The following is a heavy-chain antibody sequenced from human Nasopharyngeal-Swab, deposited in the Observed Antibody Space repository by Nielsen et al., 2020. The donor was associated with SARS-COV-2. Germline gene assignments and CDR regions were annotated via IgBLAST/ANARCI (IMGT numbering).Heavy chain of an antibody. CDR1: GGSISSGSYY. V-gene: IGHV4-61*02. Sequence: SETLSLTCTVSGGSISSGSYYWSWIRQPAGKGLEWIGRIYTSGSTNYNPSLKSRVTISVDTSKNQFSLKLSSVTAADTAVYYCAREPSGSYRDYFDYWGQGTLVTVS. D-gene: IGHD1-26*01. CDR3: AREPSGSYRDYFDY. J-gene: IGHJ4*02. CDR2: IYTSGST.